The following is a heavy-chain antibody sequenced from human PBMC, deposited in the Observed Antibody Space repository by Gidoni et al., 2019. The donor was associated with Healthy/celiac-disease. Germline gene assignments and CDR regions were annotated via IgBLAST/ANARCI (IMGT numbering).Heavy chain of an antibody. J-gene: IGHJ6*02. CDR1: GFTFDAYA. Sequence: EVQLVESGGGLVQPGRSLRLSCAASGFTFDAYAMHWVRQAPGKGLEWVSGISWNSGSIGYADSVKGRFTISRDNAKNSLYLQMNSLRAEDTALYYCAKDRAVPPYYYYYGMDVWGQGTTVTVSS. V-gene: IGHV3-9*01. CDR2: ISWNSGSI. CDR3: AKDRAVPPYYYYYGMDV. D-gene: IGHD6-19*01.